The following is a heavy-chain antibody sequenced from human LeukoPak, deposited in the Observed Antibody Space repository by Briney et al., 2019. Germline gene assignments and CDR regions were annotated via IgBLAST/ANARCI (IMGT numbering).Heavy chain of an antibody. Sequence: GGSLRLSCAASGLTFSSYSMNWVRQAPGKGLEWVSYISSSSSTIYYADSVKGRFTISRDNAKNSLYLQMNSLRAEDTAVYYCARSVVVPAVYPGDAFDIWGQGTMVTVSS. J-gene: IGHJ3*02. CDR1: GLTFSSYS. D-gene: IGHD2-2*01. CDR2: ISSSSSTI. CDR3: ARSVVVPAVYPGDAFDI. V-gene: IGHV3-48*01.